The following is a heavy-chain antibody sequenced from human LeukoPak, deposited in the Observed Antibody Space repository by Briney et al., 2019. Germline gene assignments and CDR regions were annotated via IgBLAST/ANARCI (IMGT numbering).Heavy chain of an antibody. CDR3: ATRGGMATIIGYFDY. Sequence: ASVKVSCKVSGYTLTELSMHWVRQAPGKGLEWMGGFDPEDGETIYAQKFQGRVTMTEDTSTDTAYMELSSLRSEDTAVYYCATRGGMATIIGYFDYWGQGTLVTVSS. J-gene: IGHJ4*02. CDR2: FDPEDGET. CDR1: GYTLTELS. V-gene: IGHV1-24*01. D-gene: IGHD5-24*01.